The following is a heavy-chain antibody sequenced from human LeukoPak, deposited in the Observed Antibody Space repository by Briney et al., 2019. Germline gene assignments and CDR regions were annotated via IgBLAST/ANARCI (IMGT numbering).Heavy chain of an antibody. CDR2: IYSSGST. CDR3: ARGPQISTSTPLDY. J-gene: IGHJ4*02. CDR1: GGSTSSNY. V-gene: IGHV4-4*07. Sequence: SETLSLTCTVSGGSTSSNYWSWIRQPAGKGLEWIGRIYSSGSTNYNPSLKSRVTMSVDTSKNQFSLKLSSVTAADTAVYYCARGPQISTSTPLDYWGQGTLVTVSS.